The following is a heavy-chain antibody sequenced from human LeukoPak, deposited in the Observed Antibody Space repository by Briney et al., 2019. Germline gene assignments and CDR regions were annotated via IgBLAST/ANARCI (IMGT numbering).Heavy chain of an antibody. Sequence: ASVTVSCKASGYTFTSYYMHWVRQAPGQGLEWMGIINPSGGSTSYAQKFQGRVTMTRDMSTSTVYMELSSLRSEDTAVYYCAGSWYYYYYYMDVWGKGTTVTVSS. CDR2: INPSGGST. V-gene: IGHV1-46*01. CDR3: AGSWYYYYYYMDV. J-gene: IGHJ6*03. CDR1: GYTFTSYY. D-gene: IGHD6-13*01.